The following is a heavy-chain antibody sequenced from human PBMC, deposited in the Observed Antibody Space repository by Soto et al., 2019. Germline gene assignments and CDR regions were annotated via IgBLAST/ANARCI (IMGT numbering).Heavy chain of an antibody. J-gene: IGHJ6*02. CDR3: ARRVGGYSYGRGMDV. Sequence: GESLKISCKGSGYSFTCYWIGWVRQMPGKGLEWMGIIYPGDSDTRYSPSFQGQVTISADKSISTAYLQWSSLKASDTAMYYCARRVGGYSYGRGMDVWGQGTTVTVSS. V-gene: IGHV5-51*01. D-gene: IGHD5-18*01. CDR1: GYSFTCYW. CDR2: IYPGDSDT.